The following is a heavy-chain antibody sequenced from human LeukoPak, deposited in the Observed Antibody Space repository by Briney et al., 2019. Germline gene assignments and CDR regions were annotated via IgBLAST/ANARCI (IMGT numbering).Heavy chain of an antibody. CDR2: ICYDGSNK. CDR1: GFTFSSYG. V-gene: IGHV3-33*01. CDR3: ARDIYWGITGTALGY. J-gene: IGHJ4*02. Sequence: GGSLRLSCAASGFTFSSYGMHWVRQAPGKGLEWVAVICYDGSNKYYADSVKGRFTISRDNSKNKLYLQMNSLRAEDTAVYYCARDIYWGITGTALGYWGQGTLVTVSS. D-gene: IGHD1-20*01.